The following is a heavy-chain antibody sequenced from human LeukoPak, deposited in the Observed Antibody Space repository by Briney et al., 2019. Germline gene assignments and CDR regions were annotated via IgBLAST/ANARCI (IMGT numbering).Heavy chain of an antibody. CDR3: ARHRXSSXWXXXVDL. V-gene: IGHV5-51*01. CDR2: IHPRDSDT. Sequence: GESLKISCKGFGYSFTSYWFGWVRQMPGKGLEWMGIIHPRDSDTRYGPSFQGHVTITADKSTSTAYLQWSSLKASDTAMYYCARHRXSSXWXXXVDLWGQGTXVTVSS. CDR1: GYSFTSYW. J-gene: IGHJ4*02. D-gene: IGHD6-19*01.